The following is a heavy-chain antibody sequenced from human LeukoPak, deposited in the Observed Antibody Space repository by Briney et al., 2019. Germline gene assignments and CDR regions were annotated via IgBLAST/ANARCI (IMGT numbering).Heavy chain of an antibody. D-gene: IGHD1-1*01. V-gene: IGHV3-21*01. CDR2: ISSSGNYI. CDR1: GFSFNRYT. J-gene: IGHJ1*01. Sequence: PGGSLRLSCVASGFSFNRYTMNWVRQVPGKGLEWVSSISSSGNYIYYRDSVKGRFTISRDNAKNSLYLQMNSLRAEDTAVYYCARDLERIAFFHHWGQGTLVTVSS. CDR3: ARDLERIAFFHH.